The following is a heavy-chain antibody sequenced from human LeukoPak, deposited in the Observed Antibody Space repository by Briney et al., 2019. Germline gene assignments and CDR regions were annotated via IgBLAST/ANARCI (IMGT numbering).Heavy chain of an antibody. D-gene: IGHD3-9*01. CDR2: IRYDGSNK. V-gene: IGHV3-30*02. Sequence: GGSLRLSWAASGFTFSSYGMHWVRQAPGKGLEWVAFIRYDGSNKYYADSVKGRFTISRDNSKNTLYLQMNSLRAEDTAVYYCAREYYDILTGYPIGADYWGQGTLVTVSS. CDR3: AREYYDILTGYPIGADY. CDR1: GFTFSSYG. J-gene: IGHJ4*02.